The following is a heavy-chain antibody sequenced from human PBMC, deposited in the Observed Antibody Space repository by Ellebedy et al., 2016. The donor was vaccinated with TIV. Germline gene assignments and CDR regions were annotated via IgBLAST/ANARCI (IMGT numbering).Heavy chain of an antibody. Sequence: PGGSLRLSCAASTFTFSTYGMHWVRQAPGKGLEWVLIIYSGGSTYYADSVKDRFTISRDNSKNTLYLQMSSLRAEDTAIYYCARTKYLDYWGQGTLVTVSS. J-gene: IGHJ4*02. V-gene: IGHV3-66*01. CDR3: ARTKYLDY. CDR2: IYSGGST. CDR1: TFTFSTYG.